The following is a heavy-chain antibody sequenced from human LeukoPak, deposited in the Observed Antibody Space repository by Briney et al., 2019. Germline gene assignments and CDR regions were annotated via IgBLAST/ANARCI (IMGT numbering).Heavy chain of an antibody. J-gene: IGHJ5*02. Sequence: ASVKVSCKASGYTFTSYGISWVRQAPGQGLEWMGWISAYNGNTNYAQKLQGRVTMTTDTSTSTAYMELRSLRSDDTAVYYCAGEGYGDNVGNWFDPWGQGTLVTVSS. CDR3: AGEGYGDNVGNWFDP. CDR1: GYTFTSYG. CDR2: ISAYNGNT. V-gene: IGHV1-18*01. D-gene: IGHD4-17*01.